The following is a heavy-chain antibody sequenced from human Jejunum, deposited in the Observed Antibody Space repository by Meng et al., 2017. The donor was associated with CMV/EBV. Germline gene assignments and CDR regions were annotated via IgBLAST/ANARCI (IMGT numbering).Heavy chain of an antibody. Sequence: TLSNHGISWVRKAPGPGLEWMGWISGYNGNTNYAQKFQGRVTLTTEPSTSTAYMDLRTLRSDDTAVYYCARGLIRFGEHTDAMDVWGPGTTVTVSS. V-gene: IGHV1-18*01. D-gene: IGHD3-10*01. CDR3: ARGLIRFGEHTDAMDV. CDR1: TLSNHG. CDR2: ISGYNGNT. J-gene: IGHJ6*02.